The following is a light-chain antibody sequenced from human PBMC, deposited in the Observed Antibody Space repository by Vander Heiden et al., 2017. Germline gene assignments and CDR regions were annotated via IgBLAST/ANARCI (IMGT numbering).Light chain of an antibody. CDR2: QDN. Sequence: SYELTQPPSVSVSPGQTASVTRSGDKLGDKYACWYQQKPGQSPVLVIYQDNKRPSGIPERFSGSSSGNTATLTISGTQAMDEADYYCQAWDSSTANAVFGGGTKLTVL. CDR1: KLGDKY. J-gene: IGLJ2*01. CDR3: QAWDSSTANAV. V-gene: IGLV3-1*01.